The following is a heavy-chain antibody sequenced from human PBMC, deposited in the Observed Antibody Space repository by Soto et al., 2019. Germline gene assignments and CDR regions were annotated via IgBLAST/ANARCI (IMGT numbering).Heavy chain of an antibody. CDR2: INHSGST. J-gene: IGHJ3*02. D-gene: IGHD2-8*01. CDR1: GGYFIGYD. CDR3: ARGVYGVDDVAFDI. V-gene: IGHV4-34*01. Sequence: SVTLSLTCAVDGGYFIGYDWSWIRKNPGKGLEWIGEINHSGSTNYNPPLKSRVTISVDTSKNQFSLKLSSVTAADTAVYYCARGVYGVDDVAFDIWGQGTMVTVSS.